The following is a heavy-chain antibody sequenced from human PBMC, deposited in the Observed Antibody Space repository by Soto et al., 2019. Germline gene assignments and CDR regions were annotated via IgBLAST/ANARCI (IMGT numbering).Heavy chain of an antibody. D-gene: IGHD2-15*01. CDR1: GFTFSTYS. V-gene: IGHV3-48*02. CDR3: ARDRGCSGGICYRDLGY. Sequence: EVQLVESGGGLVQPGGSLRLSCAASGFTFSTYSMSWVRQAPGKGLEWVSYISSTSNTIYYTDSVKGRFTISRYNAKNSLYLHMNSLSDEDTAVYYCARDRGCSGGICYRDLGYWGQGTLVTVSS. CDR2: ISSTSNTI. J-gene: IGHJ4*02.